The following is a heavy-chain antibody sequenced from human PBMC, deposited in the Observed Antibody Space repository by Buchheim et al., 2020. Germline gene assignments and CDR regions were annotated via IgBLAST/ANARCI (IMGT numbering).Heavy chain of an antibody. CDR3: AREYGGRAGGPGFSSRWSRALGY. Sequence: QLQLQESGPGLVKPSETLSLTCTVSGGSISSSSYYWGWIRQPPGKGLEWIGSIYYSGSTYYNPSLKSRVTISVDTSKNQFSLKLSSVTAADTAVYYCAREYGGRAGGPGFSSRWSRALGYWGQGTL. V-gene: IGHV4-39*07. J-gene: IGHJ4*02. D-gene: IGHD6-13*01. CDR1: GGSISSSSYY. CDR2: IYYSGST.